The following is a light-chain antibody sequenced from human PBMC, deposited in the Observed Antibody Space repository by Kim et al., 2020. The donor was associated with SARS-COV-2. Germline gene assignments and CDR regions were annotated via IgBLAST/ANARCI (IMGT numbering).Light chain of an antibody. CDR1: LNIRTY. V-gene: IGKV1-39*01. CDR2: GAS. CDR3: QQSYSLYT. J-gene: IGKJ2*01. Sequence: LYASPGDRDTISCRASLNIRTYLNWYQQKPGKPPKLLISGASSLQVGVPSRFSGSGSGTTFTLSISGLQVEDFATYFCQQSYSLYTFGQGTKLGI.